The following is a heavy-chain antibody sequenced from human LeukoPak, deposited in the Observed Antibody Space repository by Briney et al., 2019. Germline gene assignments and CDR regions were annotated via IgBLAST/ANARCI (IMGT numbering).Heavy chain of an antibody. CDR1: GFTFSSYA. CDR3: AKEGYYGSERNYYYYGMDV. CDR2: ISGSGGST. J-gene: IGHJ6*02. Sequence: GGSLRLSCAASGFTFSSYAMSWVRQAPGKGLEWVSAISGSGGSTYYADSVKGRFTISRDNSKNTLYLQMNSLRAEDTAVYYCAKEGYYGSERNYYYYGMDVWGQGTTVTVSS. V-gene: IGHV3-23*01. D-gene: IGHD3-10*01.